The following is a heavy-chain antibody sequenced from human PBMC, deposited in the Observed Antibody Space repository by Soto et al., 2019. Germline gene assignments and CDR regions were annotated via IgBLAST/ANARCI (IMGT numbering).Heavy chain of an antibody. Sequence: SETLSLTCPVSGDSISSYYWSWIRQPPGKGLEWIGYISYSGSTNYNPSLKSRVTISVDTSKNQLSLRLTSVTAADTAAYYCARYKGSGSNYFDYWGQGTLVTVSS. J-gene: IGHJ4*02. CDR1: GDSISSYY. CDR3: ARYKGSGSNYFDY. D-gene: IGHD3-10*01. CDR2: ISYSGST. V-gene: IGHV4-59*01.